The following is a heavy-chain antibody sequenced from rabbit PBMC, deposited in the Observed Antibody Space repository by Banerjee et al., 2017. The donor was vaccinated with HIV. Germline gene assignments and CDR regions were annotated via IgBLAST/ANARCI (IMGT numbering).Heavy chain of an antibody. CDR2: IYGDSFDFT. J-gene: IGHJ4*01. CDR1: GFSFSSSYW. D-gene: IGHD7-1*01. CDR3: ARDYAGYIGYGYYFNL. V-gene: IGHV1S40*01. Sequence: QSLEESGGDLVKPEGSLTLTCTASGFSFSSSYWMWWVRQAPGKGLEWIACIYGDSFDFTHYASWVNGRFTISRSTSLSTVDLKMTSLTAADTATYFCARDYAGYIGYGYYFNLWGPGTLVTVS.